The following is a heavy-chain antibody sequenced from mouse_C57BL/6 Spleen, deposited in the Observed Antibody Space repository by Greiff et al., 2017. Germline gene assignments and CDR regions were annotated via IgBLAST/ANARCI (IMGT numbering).Heavy chain of an antibody. V-gene: IGHV3-6*01. J-gene: IGHJ2*01. Sequence: EVQVVESGPGLVKPSQSLSLTCSVTGYSITSGYYWNWIRQFPGNKLEWMGYISYDGSNNYNPSLKNRISISRDTSKNQFFLKLNSVTTEDTATYYCAREEVGYYIDYRGQCTTLTVSS. CDR2: ISYDGSN. D-gene: IGHD1-1*02. CDR3: AREEVGYYIDY. CDR1: GYSITSGYY.